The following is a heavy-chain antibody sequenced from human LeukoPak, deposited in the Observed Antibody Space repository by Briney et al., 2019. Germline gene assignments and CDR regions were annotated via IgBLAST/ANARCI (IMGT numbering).Heavy chain of an antibody. CDR3: AKDQGGYDFWSGYCLANWFDP. Sequence: GGSLRLSCAASGFTFSSYGMHWVRQAPGKGLEWVAFIRYDGSNKYYADSVKGRFTSSRDNSKNTLYLQMNSLRAEDTAVYYCAKDQGGYDFWSGYCLANWFDPWGQGTVVTVSS. J-gene: IGHJ5*02. V-gene: IGHV3-30*02. D-gene: IGHD3-3*01. CDR2: IRYDGSNK. CDR1: GFTFSSYG.